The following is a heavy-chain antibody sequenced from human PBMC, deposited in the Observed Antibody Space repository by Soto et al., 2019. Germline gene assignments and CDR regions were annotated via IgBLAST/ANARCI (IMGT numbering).Heavy chain of an antibody. V-gene: IGHV1-3*01. CDR2: INAANGDT. CDR3: VRRHVSATGIDWLDP. Sequence: ASVKVSCKASGGTFSSYAISWVRQAPGQGLEWMGWINAANGDTKYSPKFQGRVTITRDTSASTAYMELSSLRSEDTAVYYCVRRHVSATGIDWLDPWGQGTLVTVSS. J-gene: IGHJ5*02. CDR1: GGTFSSYA. D-gene: IGHD6-13*01.